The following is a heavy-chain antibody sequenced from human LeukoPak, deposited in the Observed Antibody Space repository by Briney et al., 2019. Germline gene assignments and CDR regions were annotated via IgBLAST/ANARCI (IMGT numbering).Heavy chain of an antibody. V-gene: IGHV4-34*01. Sequence: SETLSLTCAVYGGSFSGYYWSWIRQPPGKGLEWIGEINHSGSTNYNPSLKRRVTISVDTSKNQFSLKLSSVTVADTAVYYCARVRPPMYIGARPFYMDVWGKGTTVTVSS. CDR1: GGSFSGYY. J-gene: IGHJ6*03. D-gene: IGHD6-6*01. CDR3: ARVRPPMYIGARPFYMDV. CDR2: INHSGST.